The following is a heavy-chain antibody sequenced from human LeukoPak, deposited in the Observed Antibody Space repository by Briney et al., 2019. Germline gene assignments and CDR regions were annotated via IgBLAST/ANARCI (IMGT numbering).Heavy chain of an antibody. D-gene: IGHD6-19*01. J-gene: IGHJ5*02. CDR3: AKVLVVAGTYNWFDP. CDR1: GFTFSSYE. CDR2: ISSSGSTI. V-gene: IGHV3-48*03. Sequence: GGSLRLSCAASGFTFSSYEMNWVRQAPGKGLEWVSYISSSGSTIYYADSVKGRFTISRDNAKNTLYLQMNSLRTEDTAVYYCAKVLVVAGTYNWFDPWGQGTLVTVSS.